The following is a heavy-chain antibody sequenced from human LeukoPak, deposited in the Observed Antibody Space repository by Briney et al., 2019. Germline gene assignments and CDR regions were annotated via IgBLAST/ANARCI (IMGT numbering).Heavy chain of an antibody. Sequence: ASVNVSCKASGYTFSVYAIHWVRQAPGQKFEWMGWIDADDGDTRYSQKFQGRVTITRDTSASTVYMDLSSLRSEDTAVYYCARGSTSDWPLDFWGQETLVTISS. CDR1: GYTFSVYA. D-gene: IGHD2-21*02. CDR3: ARGSTSDWPLDF. J-gene: IGHJ4*02. V-gene: IGHV1-3*01. CDR2: IDADDGDT.